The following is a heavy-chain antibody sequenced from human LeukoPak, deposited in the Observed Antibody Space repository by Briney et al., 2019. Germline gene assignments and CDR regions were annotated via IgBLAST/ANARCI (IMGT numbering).Heavy chain of an antibody. V-gene: IGHV3-23*01. CDR2: ISGSGGST. CDR1: GGSISSYY. J-gene: IGHJ4*02. Sequence: ETLSLTCTVSGGSISSYYWSWVRQAPGKGLEWVSAISGSGGSTYYADSVKGRFTISRDNSKNTLYLQMNSLRAEDTAVYYCASTWELLNWGQGTLVTVSS. CDR3: ASTWELLN. D-gene: IGHD1-26*01.